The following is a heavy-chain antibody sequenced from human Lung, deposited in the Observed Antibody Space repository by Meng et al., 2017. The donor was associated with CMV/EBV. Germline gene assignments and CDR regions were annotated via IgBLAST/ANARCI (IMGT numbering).Heavy chain of an antibody. CDR2: INSDESTT. D-gene: IGHD1-26*01. CDR1: GFTFSSYW. CDR3: ARDQGGSSRGVDY. V-gene: IGHV3-74*01. Sequence: AASGFTFSSYWMHWVRQAPGKGLVWVSRINSDESTTNYADSVKGRFTISRDNAKSTLYLQMNSLRAEDTAVYYCARDQGGSSRGVDYWGQETLVTVSS. J-gene: IGHJ4*02.